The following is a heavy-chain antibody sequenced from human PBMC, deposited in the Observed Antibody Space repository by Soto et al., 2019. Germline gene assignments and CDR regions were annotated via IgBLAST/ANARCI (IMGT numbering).Heavy chain of an antibody. CDR2: IYYSWST. J-gene: IGHJ5*01. CDR1: GGSISSGGYY. V-gene: IGHV4-31*08. Sequence: SETLSLTCTVSGGSISSGGYYWSWIRQHPGKGLEWIGYIYYSWSTYYNPSLKSRITINPDTSNNQLSLQLNSVTPDDTAVYYCVRLIGNSWLDSWGQGTLVTVSS. D-gene: IGHD2-8*01. CDR3: VRLIGNSWLDS.